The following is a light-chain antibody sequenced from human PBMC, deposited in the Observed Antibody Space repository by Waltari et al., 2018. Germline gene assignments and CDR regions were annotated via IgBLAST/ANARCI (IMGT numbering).Light chain of an antibody. CDR1: QSIDTH. V-gene: IGKV1-39*01. CDR3: QESYSTLYT. Sequence: DIQLTQSPSSLSASVGDRVTITCRASQSIDTHLNWYQQKPGKAPQRLIYGASTLQSGVPSRFSGSGSGAEFTLTISSLQPEDIATVSCQESYSTLYTFGQGTKVEIK. CDR2: GAS. J-gene: IGKJ2*01.